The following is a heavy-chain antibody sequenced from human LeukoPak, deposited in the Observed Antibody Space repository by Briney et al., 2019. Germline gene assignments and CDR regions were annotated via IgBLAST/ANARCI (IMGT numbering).Heavy chain of an antibody. Sequence: PGGSLRLSCAASGFTFSSYWMSWVRQATGKGLEWVANIKQDGSEKYYVDSVKGRFTISRDNAKKSLHLQMNSLRAEDTGVYYCAKALGGYNSISFDYWGQGTLVTVSS. D-gene: IGHD5-24*01. CDR3: AKALGGYNSISFDY. V-gene: IGHV3-7*01. J-gene: IGHJ4*02. CDR1: GFTFSSYW. CDR2: IKQDGSEK.